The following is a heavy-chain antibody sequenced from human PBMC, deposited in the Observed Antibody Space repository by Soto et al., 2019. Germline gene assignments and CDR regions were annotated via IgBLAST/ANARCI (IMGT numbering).Heavy chain of an antibody. CDR3: ARGGAARKAWFDP. J-gene: IGHJ5*02. V-gene: IGHV4-61*01. CDR1: GGSVSCGSYY. CDR2: IYYSGST. Sequence: SETLSLTCTVSGGSVSCGSYYWSWIRQPPGKGLEWIGYIYYSGSTNYNPSLKSRVTISVDTSKNQFSLKLSSVTAADTAVYYCARGGAARKAWFDPWGQGTLVTVSS. D-gene: IGHD6-6*01.